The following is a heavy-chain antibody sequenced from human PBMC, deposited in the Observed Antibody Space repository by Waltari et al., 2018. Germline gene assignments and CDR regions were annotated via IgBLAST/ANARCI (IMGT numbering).Heavy chain of an antibody. J-gene: IGHJ4*02. CDR3: ARRGSSPDY. Sequence: QVQLQESGPGLVKPSETLSLTCAVSGYSISSGYYWGWIRQPPGKGLEWIGGIYHSGSTYYNPSLKSRVTISVDTSKNQFSLKLSSVTAADTAVYYCARRGSSPDYWGQGTLVTVSS. CDR1: GYSISSGYY. V-gene: IGHV4-38-2*01. D-gene: IGHD6-13*01. CDR2: IYHSGST.